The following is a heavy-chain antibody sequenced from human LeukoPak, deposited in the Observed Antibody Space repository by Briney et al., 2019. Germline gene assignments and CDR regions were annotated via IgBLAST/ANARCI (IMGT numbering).Heavy chain of an antibody. D-gene: IGHD3-9*01. Sequence: GGSLRLSCAASGFTFSSYSMNWVRQAPGKGLEWVSSISSSSSYIYYADSVKGRFTISRDNAKNSLYLQMNSLRAEDTAVYYCARDGVLRYFRDAFDIWGQGTMVTVSS. CDR3: ARDGVLRYFRDAFDI. V-gene: IGHV3-21*01. CDR1: GFTFSSYS. CDR2: ISSSSSYI. J-gene: IGHJ3*02.